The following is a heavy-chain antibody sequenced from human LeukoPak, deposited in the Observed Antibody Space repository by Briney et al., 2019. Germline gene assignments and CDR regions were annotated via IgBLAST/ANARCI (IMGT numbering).Heavy chain of an antibody. D-gene: IGHD1-7*01. Sequence: PGGSLRLSCAASGFTFSNYDMHWVRQATGKGLEWVSTIGTAGDTYYPGSVKGRFTISRENAKNSLHLQMNSLRAGDTAVYYCARGTRAGHFDYWGQGTLVTVSS. CDR3: ARGTRAGHFDY. CDR2: IGTAGDT. CDR1: GFTFSNYD. V-gene: IGHV3-13*01. J-gene: IGHJ4*02.